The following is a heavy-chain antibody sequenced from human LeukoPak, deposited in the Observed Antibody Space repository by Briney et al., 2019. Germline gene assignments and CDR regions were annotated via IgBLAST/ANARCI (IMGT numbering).Heavy chain of an antibody. J-gene: IGHJ4*02. CDR3: ARRDSGYYYFDY. CDR2: IYPGDSDT. V-gene: IGHV5-51*01. CDR1: GYSFTSYW. D-gene: IGHD3-22*01. Sequence: GESLQISCKGSGYSFTSYWIAWVRQMPGKGLEWMGIIYPGDSDTRYSPSFQGQVTTSVDKSISTAYLQWRSLKASDNAMYYCARRDSGYYYFDYWGQGTLVTVSS.